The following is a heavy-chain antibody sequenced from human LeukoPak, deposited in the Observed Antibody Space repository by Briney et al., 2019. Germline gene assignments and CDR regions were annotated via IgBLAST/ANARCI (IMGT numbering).Heavy chain of an antibody. Sequence: KPSETLSLTCAVYGGSFSGYYWSWIRQPPGKGLEWIGEINHSGSTNYNPSLKSRVTISVDTSKNQFSLKPSSVTAADTAVYYCARVPHDSSGYNYWGQGTLVTVSS. J-gene: IGHJ4*02. V-gene: IGHV4-34*01. CDR2: INHSGST. CDR3: ARVPHDSSGYNY. CDR1: GGSFSGYY. D-gene: IGHD3-22*01.